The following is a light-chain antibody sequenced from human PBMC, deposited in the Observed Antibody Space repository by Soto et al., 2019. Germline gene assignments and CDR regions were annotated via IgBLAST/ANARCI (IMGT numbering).Light chain of an antibody. Sequence: EIVMTQSPATLSVSPGERATLSCRASQSVSSNLAWYQQKPGQAPRLLIYGASTRATGIQARFSGSESGTEFTLTISSLQSGDFAVYYCQQYNNWPPYTVVQGTKLEIK. CDR3: QQYNNWPPYT. CDR1: QSVSSN. J-gene: IGKJ2*01. V-gene: IGKV3-15*01. CDR2: GAS.